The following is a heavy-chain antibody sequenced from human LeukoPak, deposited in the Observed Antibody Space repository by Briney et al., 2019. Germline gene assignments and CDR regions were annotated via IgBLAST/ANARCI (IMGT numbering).Heavy chain of an antibody. V-gene: IGHV3-21*01. J-gene: IGHJ4*02. CDR3: ARFYANEWALPH. Sequence: GGSLRLSCAASGFTFSSYSMNWVRQAPGKGLEWVSSISSSSTYIYSADSVKGRFTISRDNSKNTLYLQMNSLRAEDTAVYYCARFYANEWALPHWGQGTLVTVSS. CDR1: GFTFSSYS. D-gene: IGHD1-26*01. CDR2: ISSSSTYI.